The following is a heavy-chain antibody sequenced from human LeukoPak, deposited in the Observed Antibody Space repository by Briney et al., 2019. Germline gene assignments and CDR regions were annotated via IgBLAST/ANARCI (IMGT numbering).Heavy chain of an antibody. D-gene: IGHD3-9*01. Sequence: GASVKVSCKASGYTFTGYYMHWVRQAPGQGLEWMGRINPNSGGTNYAQKFQGRVTMHRDTSISTAYMELSRLRSDDTAVYYWAREGRRYFDWLLSNWFDPWGQGTLVTVSS. CDR2: INPNSGGT. CDR1: GYTFTGYY. J-gene: IGHJ5*02. V-gene: IGHV1-2*06. CDR3: AREGRRYFDWLLSNWFDP.